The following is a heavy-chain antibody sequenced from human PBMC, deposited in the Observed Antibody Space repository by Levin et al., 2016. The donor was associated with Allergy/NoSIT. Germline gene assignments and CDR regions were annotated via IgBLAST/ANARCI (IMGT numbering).Heavy chain of an antibody. CDR2: ISGSGGST. Sequence: WIRQPPGKGLEWVSAISGSGGSTYYADSVKGRFTISRDNSKNTLYLQMNSLRAEDTAVYYCAKDFFGAFDIWGQGTMVTVSS. J-gene: IGHJ3*02. D-gene: IGHD3-3*01. CDR3: AKDFFGAFDI. V-gene: IGHV3-23*01.